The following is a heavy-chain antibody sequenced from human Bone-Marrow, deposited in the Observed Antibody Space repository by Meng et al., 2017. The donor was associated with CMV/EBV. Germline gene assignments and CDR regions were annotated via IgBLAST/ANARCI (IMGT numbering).Heavy chain of an antibody. J-gene: IGHJ4*02. Sequence: SGMNCRSDGMDWVRQGAGKGLGWVGAVSGGSKSKYDDVNVKGRFTSSGDNSKDTLYRQMNSLTAEDTALYYCAKVDQLVYWKGYFDYWGQGSLVTVSS. CDR3: AKVDQLVYWKGYFDY. CDR1: GMNCRSDG. V-gene: IGHV3-23*01. CDR2: VSGGSKSK. D-gene: IGHD2-2*02.